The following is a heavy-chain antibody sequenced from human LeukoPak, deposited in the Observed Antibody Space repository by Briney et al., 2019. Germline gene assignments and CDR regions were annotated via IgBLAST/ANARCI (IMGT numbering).Heavy chain of an antibody. CDR2: ISAYNGNT. CDR1: GYTFTSYG. V-gene: IGHV1-18*01. D-gene: IGHD3-22*01. CDR3: ARVSYYDSSGYPTL. Sequence: GASVMVSCKASGYTFTSYGISWVRQAPGQGLEWMGWISAYNGNTNYAQKLQGRVTMTTDTSTSTAYMELRSLRSDDTAVYYCARVSYYDSSGYPTLWGQGTTVTVSS. J-gene: IGHJ6*02.